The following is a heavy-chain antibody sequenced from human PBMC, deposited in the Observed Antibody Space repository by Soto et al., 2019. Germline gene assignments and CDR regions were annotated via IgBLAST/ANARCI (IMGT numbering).Heavy chain of an antibody. D-gene: IGHD2-21*02. J-gene: IGHJ4*02. CDR2: VNPYGASS. Sequence: QVQVVQSGAEVKEPGASVKVSCKASGYSSSNYYTHWVRQAPGQGLEWMGIVNPYGASSNYAQSFQGRVTLTRDTSTNTDYVDLSRLTSDDTAVYYCASVTTIWSNWGQGTVVTVSS. CDR3: ASVTTIWSN. V-gene: IGHV1-46*01. CDR1: GYSSSNYY.